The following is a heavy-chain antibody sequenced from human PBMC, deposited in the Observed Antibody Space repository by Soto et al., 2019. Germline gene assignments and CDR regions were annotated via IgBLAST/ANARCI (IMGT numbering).Heavy chain of an antibody. CDR2: INHSGST. V-gene: IGHV4-34*01. J-gene: IGHJ4*02. Sequence: PSETLSLTCAVYGGSFSGYYWSWIRQPPGKGLEWIGEINHSGSTNYNPSLKSRVTISVDTSKNQLSLQWSSLKASDTAMYYCARLEIAYYFDYWGQGTLVTVSS. D-gene: IGHD3-3*02. CDR3: ARLEIAYYFDY. CDR1: GGSFSGYY.